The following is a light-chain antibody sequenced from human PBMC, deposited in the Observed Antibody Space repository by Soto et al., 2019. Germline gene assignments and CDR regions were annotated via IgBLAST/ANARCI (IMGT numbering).Light chain of an antibody. J-gene: IGLJ3*02. CDR3: QSYDSSLRGWV. Sequence: QSVLTQPPSVSGAPGQRVTISCTGSSSNIGAGYDVHWYQQLPGTAPKLLIYGNSNRPSGVPDRFSGSKSGTSASLAITGVQAEEEADYYCQSYDSSLRGWVFGGGTKVTVL. CDR2: GNS. CDR1: SSNIGAGYD. V-gene: IGLV1-40*01.